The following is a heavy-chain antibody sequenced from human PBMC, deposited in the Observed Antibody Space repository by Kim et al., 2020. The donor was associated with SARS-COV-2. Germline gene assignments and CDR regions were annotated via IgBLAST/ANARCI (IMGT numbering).Heavy chain of an antibody. Sequence: GGSLRLSCAASGFTFSSYSMNWVRQAPGKGLEWVSSISSSSSYIYYADSVKGRFTISRDNAKNSLYLQMNSLRAEDTAVYYCARGGVGATRDNWFDPWGQGTLVTVSS. D-gene: IGHD1-26*01. CDR2: ISSSSSYI. J-gene: IGHJ5*02. V-gene: IGHV3-21*04. CDR3: ARGGVGATRDNWFDP. CDR1: GFTFSSYS.